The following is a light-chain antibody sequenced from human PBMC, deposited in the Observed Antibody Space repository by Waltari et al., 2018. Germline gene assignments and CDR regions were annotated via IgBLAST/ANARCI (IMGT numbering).Light chain of an antibody. CDR2: VAS. CDR3: QQVNSFPLT. Sequence: DIRMTQSPSSVSASVGDRVTITCRASQDIRNWLASYQQKPGKAPNLLIYVASSLQSGVPSRFSGTGSGTDFTLTISSLQPEDFATYYCQQVNSFPLTFGGGTKVEIK. J-gene: IGKJ4*01. CDR1: QDIRNW. V-gene: IGKV1-12*01.